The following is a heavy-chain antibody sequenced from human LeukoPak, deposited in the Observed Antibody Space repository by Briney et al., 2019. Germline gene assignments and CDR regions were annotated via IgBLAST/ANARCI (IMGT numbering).Heavy chain of an antibody. CDR1: GYTFTGYY. D-gene: IGHD3-10*01. J-gene: IGHJ4*02. CDR3: ARELAYWTMVRGASSDY. CDR2: INPNSGGT. V-gene: IGHV1-2*02. Sequence: ASVKVSCKASGYTFTGYYMHWVRQAPGQGLEWMGWINPNSGGTNYAQKFQGRVTMTRDTSISTAYMELNRLRSDDTAVYYCARELAYWTMVRGASSDYWGQGTLVTVSS.